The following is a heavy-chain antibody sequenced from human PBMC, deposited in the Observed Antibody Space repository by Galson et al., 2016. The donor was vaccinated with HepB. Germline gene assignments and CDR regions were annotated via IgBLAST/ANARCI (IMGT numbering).Heavy chain of an antibody. J-gene: IGHJ4*02. D-gene: IGHD2-15*01. CDR3: ARGRYCSGGSCYGGFDH. V-gene: IGHV1-8*01. CDR1: GFTFTTYD. Sequence: SVKVSCKASGFTFTTYDINWVRQATGQGLEWLGWMIPNSGTTGYAQKFQGRVTMTRNTSISTAYMELSSLRSEDTAVYYCARGRYCSGGSCYGGFDHWGQGALVTVSS. CDR2: MIPNSGTT.